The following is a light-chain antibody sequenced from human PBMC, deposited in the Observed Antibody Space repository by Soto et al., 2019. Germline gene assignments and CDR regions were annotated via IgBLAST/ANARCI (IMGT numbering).Light chain of an antibody. V-gene: IGLV1-47*02. CDR2: DND. J-gene: IGLJ3*02. CDR3: SAWDDSLSVL. CDR1: RSNIGSNY. Sequence: QSVLTQPPSASGTPGQRVTISCSGSRSNIGSNYVSWYQQLPGTAPKLLIYDNDQRPSGVPDRFSGSKSGTSASLAISGLRAEDEADDYCSAWDDSLSVLFGGGTKLTVL.